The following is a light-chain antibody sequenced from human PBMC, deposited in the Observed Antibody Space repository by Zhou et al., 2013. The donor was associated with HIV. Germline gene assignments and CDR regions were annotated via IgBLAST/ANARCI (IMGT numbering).Light chain of an antibody. CDR3: HQYDRSPYT. J-gene: IGKJ2*01. Sequence: EVVLTQSPGTLSLSPGERATLSCRASQTLTNNYLAWYQQKPGQAPRLLISGVFNRATGIPDRFSGSGSGTDFTLTISRLEPGDLAVYYCHQYDRSPYTFGQGTKLQIK. CDR2: GVF. CDR1: QTLTNNY. V-gene: IGKV3-20*01.